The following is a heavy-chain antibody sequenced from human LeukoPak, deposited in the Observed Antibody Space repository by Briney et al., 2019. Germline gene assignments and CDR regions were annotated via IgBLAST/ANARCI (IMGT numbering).Heavy chain of an antibody. J-gene: IGHJ4*02. CDR3: ARSDPGLDYFDY. CDR1: GGTFSSYA. D-gene: IGHD5-12*01. V-gene: IGHV1-69*05. CDR2: IIPIFGTA. Sequence: ASVKVSCKASGGTFSSYAISWVRQAPGQGLEWMGGIIPIFGTANYAQKFQGRVTITRDTSASTAYMELSSLRSEDTAVYYCARSDPGLDYFDYWGQGTLVTVSS.